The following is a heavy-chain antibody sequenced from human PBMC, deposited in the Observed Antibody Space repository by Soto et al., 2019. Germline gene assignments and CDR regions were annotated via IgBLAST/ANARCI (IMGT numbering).Heavy chain of an antibody. V-gene: IGHV3-23*01. J-gene: IGHJ4*02. CDR1: GFTFSNYG. CDR2: ISGSGGNT. Sequence: QPGGSLRLSCAASGFTFSNYGMSWVRQVPGKGLDWVSSISGSGGNTYYADSVKGRLTISRDNSKNTLYLQMNSLRAEDTALYYCARHEVTLVWNYVDYWGQGTLVTVSS. CDR3: ARHEVTLVWNYVDY. D-gene: IGHD3-16*01.